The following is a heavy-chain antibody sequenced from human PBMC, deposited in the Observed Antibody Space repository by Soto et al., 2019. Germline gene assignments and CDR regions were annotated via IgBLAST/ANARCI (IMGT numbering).Heavy chain of an antibody. J-gene: IGHJ5*02. Sequence: GGSLRLSCAISGFSVSSNYLGWVRQAPGKGLEWVSVHYSGGSTYYADSVQGRFTISRDKSNNTLYLQMRRVRAEDTAVYFCARHRHPRGTVGATSPLDPWGQGTQVTVS. CDR1: GFSVSSNY. D-gene: IGHD1-26*01. CDR2: HYSGGST. V-gene: IGHV3-53*01. CDR3: ARHRHPRGTVGATSPLDP.